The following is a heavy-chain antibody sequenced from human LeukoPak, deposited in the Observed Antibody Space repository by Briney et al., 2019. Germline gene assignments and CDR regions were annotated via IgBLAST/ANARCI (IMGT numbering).Heavy chain of an antibody. CDR2: IFTSGST. J-gene: IGHJ4*02. D-gene: IGHD3-3*01. CDR3: ARLPLSMSGYPPDY. V-gene: IGHV4-4*07. CDR1: GGSISSYY. Sequence: SETLSLTCTVSGGSISSYYWSWIRQPAGKGLEWIGRIFTSGSTNYNPSLKSRVTMSVDTSKNQFSLNLSSVTAADTAVYYCARLPLSMSGYPPDYWGQGTLVIVSS.